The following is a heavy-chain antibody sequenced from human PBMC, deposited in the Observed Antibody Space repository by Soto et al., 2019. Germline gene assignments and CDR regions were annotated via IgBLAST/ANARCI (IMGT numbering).Heavy chain of an antibody. Sequence: GASVKVSCKASGYTFTSYYMHWVRQAPGQGLEWMGWIDPRSGGTVYEQKFQGRVTMTRDTSISTVYMDLSGLTSDDTAPYYCATDDYGIFPYWGQGSLVTVSS. CDR2: IDPRSGGT. J-gene: IGHJ4*02. CDR3: ATDDYGIFPY. V-gene: IGHV1-2*02. D-gene: IGHD3-10*01. CDR1: GYTFTSYY.